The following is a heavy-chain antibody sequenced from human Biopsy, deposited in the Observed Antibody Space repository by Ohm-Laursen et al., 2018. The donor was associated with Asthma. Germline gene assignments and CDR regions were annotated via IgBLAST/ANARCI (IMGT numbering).Heavy chain of an antibody. J-gene: IGHJ3*02. CDR2: MSFDGRQT. D-gene: IGHD3-3*01. V-gene: IGHV3-30*18. CDR3: AKERYYDFWSGNPI. Sequence: SLRLSCTASGFSFGSYGMHWVRQAPGKGLEWVAVMSFDGRQTYYADSVKGRFTISRDNSKNTLYLQMNSLRAEDTAVYYCAKERYYDFWSGNPIWGQGTRVTVSS. CDR1: GFSFGSYG.